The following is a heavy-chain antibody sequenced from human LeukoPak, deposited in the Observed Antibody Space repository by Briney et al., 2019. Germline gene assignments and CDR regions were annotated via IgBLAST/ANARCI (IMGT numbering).Heavy chain of an antibody. CDR3: AKDIYYYESSGPLNY. J-gene: IGHJ4*02. D-gene: IGHD3-22*01. Sequence: GGSLRLSCAASGITFSSYAMSWVRQAPGKGLEWVSAISGSGGSTYYADSVKGRFTISRDNSKNTMYPQMNSLRAEDTAVYYCAKDIYYYESSGPLNYWGQGTLVTVSS. CDR2: ISGSGGST. V-gene: IGHV3-23*01. CDR1: GITFSSYA.